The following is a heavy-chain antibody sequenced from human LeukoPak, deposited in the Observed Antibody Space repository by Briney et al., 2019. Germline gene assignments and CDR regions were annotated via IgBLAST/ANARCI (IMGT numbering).Heavy chain of an antibody. J-gene: IGHJ4*02. V-gene: IGHV4-39*01. Sequence: PSETLSLTCTVSGGSISSSSYYWGWIRRPPGKGLEWIGSIYYSGSTYYNPSLKSRVTISVDTSKNQFSLKLSSVTAADTAVYYGVVAATQETFDYWGQGTLVTVSS. CDR2: IYYSGST. CDR3: VVAATQETFDY. CDR1: GGSISSSSYY. D-gene: IGHD2-15*01.